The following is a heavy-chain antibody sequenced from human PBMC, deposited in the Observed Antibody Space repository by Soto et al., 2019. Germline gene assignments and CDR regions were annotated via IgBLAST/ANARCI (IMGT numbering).Heavy chain of an antibody. CDR1: GGSISSYY. J-gene: IGHJ6*02. CDR3: ARAPDGGSYYRYYYGRDV. D-gene: IGHD1-26*01. V-gene: IGHV4-59*01. Sequence: SETLSLTCTVSGGSISSYYWSWIRQPPGKGLEWIGYIYYSGSTNYNPSLKSRVTISVDTSKNQFSLKLSSVTAADTAVYYCARAPDGGSYYRYYYGRDVWGQGTTVTVSS. CDR2: IYYSGST.